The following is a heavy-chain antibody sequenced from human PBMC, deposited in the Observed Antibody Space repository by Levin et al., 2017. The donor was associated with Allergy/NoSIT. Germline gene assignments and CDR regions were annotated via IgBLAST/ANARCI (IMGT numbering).Heavy chain of an antibody. CDR2: INPNTGGT. V-gene: IGHV1-2*02. J-gene: IGHJ4*02. D-gene: IGHD5-24*01. Sequence: VPGQGLEWMGWINPNTGGTQSAQKFQGRITMTTETSISTAHMELNRLTSDDTAVYHCARDLGMATLQGLDFDYWGQGTLVTVSS. CDR3: ARDLGMATLQGLDFDY.